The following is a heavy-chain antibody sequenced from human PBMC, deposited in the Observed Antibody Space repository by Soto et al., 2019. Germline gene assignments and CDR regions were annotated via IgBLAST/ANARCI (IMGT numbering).Heavy chain of an antibody. D-gene: IGHD6-6*01. J-gene: IGHJ6*03. Sequence: SQTLSLTCAISGDSVSSNSAAWNWIRQSPSRGLEWLGRTYYRSKWYNDYAVSVKSRITINPDTSKNQFSLQLNSVTPEDTAVYYCARLTYSSSSGEFFYYYMDVWGKGTTVTVSS. V-gene: IGHV6-1*01. CDR1: GDSVSSNSAA. CDR2: TYYRSKWYN. CDR3: ARLTYSSSSGEFFYYYMDV.